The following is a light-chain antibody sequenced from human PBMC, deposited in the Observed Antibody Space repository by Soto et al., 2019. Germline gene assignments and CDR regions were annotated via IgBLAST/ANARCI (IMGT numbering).Light chain of an antibody. CDR1: SSNIGAGYA. CDR2: GNN. Sequence: QSVLTQPPSVSGAPGQRVTISCTGSSSNIGAGYAVHWYQQLPGTAPKLLIYGNNNRPSGVPDRFSGSNSGTSASLAITGLQTEDEADFYCQSFDSSLRASVFGGGTKLTVL. V-gene: IGLV1-40*01. CDR3: QSFDSSLRASV. J-gene: IGLJ3*02.